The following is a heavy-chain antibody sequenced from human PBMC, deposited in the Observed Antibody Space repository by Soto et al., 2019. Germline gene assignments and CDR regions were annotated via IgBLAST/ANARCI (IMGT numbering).Heavy chain of an antibody. Sequence: QVTLKESGPVLVNPTETLTLTCTVSGFSLSNARMGVSWIRQPPGKALEWLAHIFSNDEKSYSTSLKSRLTISKDTSKSQVVLTMTNMDPVDTATYYCARILDEGGYDYIGWYFDLWGRGTLVTVSS. D-gene: IGHD5-12*01. CDR2: IFSNDEK. V-gene: IGHV2-26*01. CDR1: GFSLSNARMG. J-gene: IGHJ2*01. CDR3: ARILDEGGYDYIGWYFDL.